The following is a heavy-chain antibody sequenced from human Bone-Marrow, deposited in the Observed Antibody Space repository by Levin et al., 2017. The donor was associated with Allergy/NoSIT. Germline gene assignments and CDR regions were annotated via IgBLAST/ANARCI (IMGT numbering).Heavy chain of an antibody. CDR2: IHISQGA. Sequence: SPGSVSDYYWTWIRQPSGKGLEWLGRIHISQGAIYNPSLRSRLSMSLDTSESHLSLNLRSVTAADTALHFWERGDPRSHVKAFDLWGQGMLVTVSS. D-gene: IGHD2-21*01. V-gene: IGHV4-4*07. CDR3: ERGDPRSHVKAFDL. J-gene: IGHJ5*02. CDR1: PGSVSDYY.